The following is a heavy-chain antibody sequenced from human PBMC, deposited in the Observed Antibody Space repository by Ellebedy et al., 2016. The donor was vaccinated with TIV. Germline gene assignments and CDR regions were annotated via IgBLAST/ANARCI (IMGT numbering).Heavy chain of an antibody. CDR3: ASKEAAFYFES. D-gene: IGHD2-15*01. Sequence: PGGSLRLSCAASGFTFSHYGMHWVRQAPGKGLEWVAVIEIDGSTKYNADSVRGRFTISRDNSKNTLYLQMNSLRAEDTAVFYCASKEAAFYFESWGQGALVTVSS. CDR1: GFTFSHYG. V-gene: IGHV3-30*02. CDR2: IEIDGSTK. J-gene: IGHJ4*02.